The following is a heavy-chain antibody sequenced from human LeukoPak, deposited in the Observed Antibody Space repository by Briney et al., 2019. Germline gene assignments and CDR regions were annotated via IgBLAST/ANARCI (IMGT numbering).Heavy chain of an antibody. J-gene: IGHJ4*02. CDR1: GGSFSGYY. CDR2: INHSGST. CDR3: ARVDTAMVRQDFDY. D-gene: IGHD5-18*01. V-gene: IGHV4-34*01. Sequence: SETLSLTCAVYGGSFSGYYWSWIRQPPGKGLEWIGEINHSGSTNYNPSLKSRVTISVDTSKNQFSLKLSSVTAADTAVYYCARVDTAMVRQDFDYWGQGTLVTVSS.